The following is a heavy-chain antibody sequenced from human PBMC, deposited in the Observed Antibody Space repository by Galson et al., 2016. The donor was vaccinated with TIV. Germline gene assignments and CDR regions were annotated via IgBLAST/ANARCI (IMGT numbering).Heavy chain of an antibody. V-gene: IGHV3-9*01. CDR2: ISWNSDTT. CDR3: AKGFQAFQLRDFED. D-gene: IGHD1-1*01. Sequence: SLRLSCAASGFIFDDYAMHWVRQAPGKGLEWVSGISWNSDTTGYAESVKGRFTISRDNAKMSLDLQMNSLRPEDTALYYCAKGFQAFQLRDFEDWGQGTLVTVSS. J-gene: IGHJ4*02. CDR1: GFIFDDYA.